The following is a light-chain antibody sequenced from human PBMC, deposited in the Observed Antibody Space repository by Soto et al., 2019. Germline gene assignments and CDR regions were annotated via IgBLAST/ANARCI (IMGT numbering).Light chain of an antibody. CDR2: AAS. Sequence: DIQMTQSPSSLSASVGDRVTITCRASQSISSYLNWYQQKPGKAPKLLIYAASSLQSGVPSRFSGSGSETEFTLTISGLQPDDFASYYCQQYNSYSWTFGQGTKVDI. CDR3: QQYNSYSWT. V-gene: IGKV1-39*01. CDR1: QSISSY. J-gene: IGKJ1*01.